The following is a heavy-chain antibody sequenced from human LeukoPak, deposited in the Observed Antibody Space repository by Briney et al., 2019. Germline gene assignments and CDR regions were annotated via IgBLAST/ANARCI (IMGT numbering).Heavy chain of an antibody. D-gene: IGHD3-10*01. CDR1: GASISSGDYY. Sequence: SQTLSLTCTVSGASISSGDYYWSWIRQPPGKGLEWIACIYHTGRTYYNPSLKSRITISVDTSKNQFSLKLSSVTAADTAVYYCARDGFGITWGQGTMVTVSS. J-gene: IGHJ3*01. V-gene: IGHV4-30-4*01. CDR2: IYHTGRT. CDR3: ARDGFGIT.